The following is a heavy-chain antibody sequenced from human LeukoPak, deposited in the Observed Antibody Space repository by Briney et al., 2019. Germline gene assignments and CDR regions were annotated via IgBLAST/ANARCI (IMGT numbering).Heavy chain of an antibody. CDR3: AREKKCSGGSCYGDAFDI. CDR1: GFSVRSNY. CDR2: ISSGGAT. D-gene: IGHD2-15*01. J-gene: IGHJ3*02. Sequence: GGSLRLSCAVSGFSVRSNYMSWVRQHPGKGLEWVSVISSGGATKHADSVKGRFIISRDNSKNTLYLQMNNLRAKDTAVYYCAREKKCSGGSCYGDAFDIWGQGTMVTVSS. V-gene: IGHV3-66*01.